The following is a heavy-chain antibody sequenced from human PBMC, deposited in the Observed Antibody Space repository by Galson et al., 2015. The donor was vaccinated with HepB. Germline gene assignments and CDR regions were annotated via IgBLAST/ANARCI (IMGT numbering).Heavy chain of an antibody. CDR3: AKDLGVRSGAMDV. J-gene: IGHJ6*02. Sequence: SLRLSCAASGFTFSNYAMSWVRQAPGKGLEWVSTISTTGTNTLYSDSVKGRFTISRDNSKNTSYLQMNSLRAEDTAVYYCAKDLGVRSGAMDVWGQGTTVTVSS. CDR1: GFTFSNYA. D-gene: IGHD3-10*01. V-gene: IGHV3-23*01. CDR2: ISTTGTNT.